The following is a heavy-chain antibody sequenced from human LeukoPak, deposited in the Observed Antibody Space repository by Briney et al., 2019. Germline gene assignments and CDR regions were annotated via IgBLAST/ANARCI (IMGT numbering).Heavy chain of an antibody. D-gene: IGHD1-26*01. CDR3: VRGGGTAHFDY. CDR2: INPPSGGT. CDR1: GYTFTSYN. J-gene: IGHJ4*02. V-gene: IGHV1-2*02. Sequence: ASVKVSCKASGYTFTSYNIHWVRQAPGQGLECMGWINPPSGGTNYAQKFQGRVTMTRDTSISTAYMELSSPTSDDTAVYFCVRGGGTAHFDYWGQGTLVTVSS.